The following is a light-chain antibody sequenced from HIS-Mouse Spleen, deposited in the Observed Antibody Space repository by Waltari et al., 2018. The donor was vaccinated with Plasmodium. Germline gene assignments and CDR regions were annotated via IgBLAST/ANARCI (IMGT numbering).Light chain of an antibody. CDR2: DAS. V-gene: IGKV3D-20*01. J-gene: IGKJ2*01. CDR3: QKYGSSPYT. CDR1: QSVSSSH. Sequence: EIVLTQSPATLSLSPGERATLSCGASQSVSSSHLAWYQQKPGLAPRLLIYDASSSATGIPDRFSGSVSGTDFTLTISRLEPEDFAVYYCQKYGSSPYTFGQGTKLEIK.